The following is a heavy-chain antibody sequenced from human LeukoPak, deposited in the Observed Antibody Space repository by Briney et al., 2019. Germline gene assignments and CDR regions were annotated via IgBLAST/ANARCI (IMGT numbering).Heavy chain of an antibody. CDR2: IRYDGSNN. CDR3: AKDPYNWGRNYMDV. Sequence: GGSLRLSCAASGFTFSSYGMHWVRQAPGKGLEWVAFIRYDGSNNYYADSVKGRFTISRDNSKNTLYLQMNSLRAEDTAVYYCAKDPYNWGRNYMDVWGKGTTVTVSS. CDR1: GFTFSSYG. V-gene: IGHV3-30*02. D-gene: IGHD7-27*01. J-gene: IGHJ6*03.